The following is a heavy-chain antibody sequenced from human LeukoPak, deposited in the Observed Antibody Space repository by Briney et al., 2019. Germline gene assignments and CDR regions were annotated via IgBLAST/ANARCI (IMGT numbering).Heavy chain of an antibody. J-gene: IGHJ4*02. Sequence: GGSLRLSCAASGFSFSSYGMHWVRQGPGKGLEWVATISHDGSNKYYADSVKGRFTISRDNSKNTLYLQMNSPRAEDTALYYCAKDAVFGDYEWVFDYWGQGTLVTVSS. V-gene: IGHV3-30*18. D-gene: IGHD4-17*01. CDR1: GFSFSSYG. CDR3: AKDAVFGDYEWVFDY. CDR2: ISHDGSNK.